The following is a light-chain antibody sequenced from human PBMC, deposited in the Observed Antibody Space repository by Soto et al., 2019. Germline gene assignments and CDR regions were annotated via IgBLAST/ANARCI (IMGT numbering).Light chain of an antibody. V-gene: IGKV1-5*03. J-gene: IGKJ2*02. CDR1: QSMGRW. CDR2: EAS. CDR3: QQYYTYSMRT. Sequence: DIQMTQSPSTLSASVGDRVTITVRARQSMGRWLAGYQQRPGKAPKLIIYEASILESGVPSRFSGSGSGTELIITISSLQPDDFASYCCQQYYTYSMRTVGQGTKMDIK.